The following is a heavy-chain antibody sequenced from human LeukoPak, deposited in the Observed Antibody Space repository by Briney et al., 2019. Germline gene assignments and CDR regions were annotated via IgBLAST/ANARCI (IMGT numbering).Heavy chain of an antibody. Sequence: PSETLSLTCAVYGGSFSGYYWSWIRQPPGKGLEWIGEINHSGSTNYNPSLKSRVTISVDTSKNQFSLKLSSVTAADTAVYYCARGPNDYVWGSYRYRYFDYWGQGTLVTVSS. D-gene: IGHD3-16*02. CDR3: ARGPNDYVWGSYRYRYFDY. J-gene: IGHJ4*02. V-gene: IGHV4-34*01. CDR2: INHSGST. CDR1: GGSFSGYY.